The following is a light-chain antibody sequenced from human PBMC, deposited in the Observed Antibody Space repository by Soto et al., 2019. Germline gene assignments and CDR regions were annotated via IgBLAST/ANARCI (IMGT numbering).Light chain of an antibody. CDR2: EGS. V-gene: IGLV2-23*01. Sequence: QSALTQPASVSGSPGQSITISCTGTSSDVGSYNLVSWYQQHPGKAPKLMIYEGSKRPSGVSNRFSGSKSGNTASLTISGLQAEDEADYYCCSHAGSLVFGGGTKLTVL. CDR1: SSDVGSYNL. CDR3: CSHAGSLV. J-gene: IGLJ2*01.